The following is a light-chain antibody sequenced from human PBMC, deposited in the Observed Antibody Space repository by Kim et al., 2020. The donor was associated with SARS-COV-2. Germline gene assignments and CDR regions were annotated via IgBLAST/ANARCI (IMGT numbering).Light chain of an antibody. CDR3: QQYESYPIT. Sequence: ASLGDRVSSHWRASQNSRRWLTWYQQKPGTAPKSLIYTATRLESGVPSRFSGSESGTYFTLTISSLQPEDFATYFCQQYESYPITFGQGTRVESK. V-gene: IGKV1D-16*01. CDR1: QNSRRW. J-gene: IGKJ5*01. CDR2: TAT.